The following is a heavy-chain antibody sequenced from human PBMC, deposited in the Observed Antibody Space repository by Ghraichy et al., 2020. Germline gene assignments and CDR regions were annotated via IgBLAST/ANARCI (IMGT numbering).Heavy chain of an antibody. Sequence: ASVKVSCKASGYTFTGYYLQWVRQAPGQGLEWMGWINPDSGGTVYAPKFQGRITMTRDTSISTVYMELSRLRSNDTALYYCAKVRWDLRVDDAFDVWSQGTMVTVSS. CDR1: GYTFTGYY. CDR2: INPDSGGT. CDR3: AKVRWDLRVDDAFDV. V-gene: IGHV1-2*02. J-gene: IGHJ3*01. D-gene: IGHD1-26*01.